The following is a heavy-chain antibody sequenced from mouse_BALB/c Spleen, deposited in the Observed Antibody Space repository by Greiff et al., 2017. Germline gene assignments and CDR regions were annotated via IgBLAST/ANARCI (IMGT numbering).Heavy chain of an antibody. CDR2: INPSSGYT. D-gene: IGHD2-4*01. CDR1: GYTFTSYT. J-gene: IGHJ3*01. CDR3: ASGGYDYDLAY. V-gene: IGHV1-4*01. Sequence: QVQLKESGAELARPGASVKTSCKASGYTFTSYTMHWVKQRPGQGLEWIGYINPSSGYTNYNQKFKDKATLTADKSSSTAYMQLSSLTSEDSAVYYCASGGYDYDLAYWGQGTLVTVSA.